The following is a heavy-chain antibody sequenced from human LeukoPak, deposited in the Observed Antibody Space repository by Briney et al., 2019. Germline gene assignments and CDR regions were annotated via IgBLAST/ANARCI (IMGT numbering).Heavy chain of an antibody. V-gene: IGHV4-34*01. Sequence: PSETLSLTCAVYGGSFSGYYWSWIRQPPGKGLEWIGEINHSGSTNYNPPLKSRVTISVDTSKNQFSLKLSSVTAADTAVYYCSVVGDYEQFDPWGQGTLVTVSS. D-gene: IGHD4-17*01. CDR2: INHSGST. CDR1: GGSFSGYY. CDR3: SVVGDYEQFDP. J-gene: IGHJ5*02.